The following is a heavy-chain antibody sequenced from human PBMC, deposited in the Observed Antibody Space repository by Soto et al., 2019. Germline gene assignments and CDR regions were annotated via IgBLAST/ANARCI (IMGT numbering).Heavy chain of an antibody. V-gene: IGHV3-48*03. CDR1: GFTFSLYE. CDR3: ARDGYGDPYYYYAMDV. D-gene: IGHD4-17*01. J-gene: IGHJ6*02. CDR2: ISSSGSTI. Sequence: GGSLRLSCAASGFTFSLYEMNWVRQAPGKGLEWISYISSSGSTIYYADSVKGRFTISRDNAKNSLFLQMSSLRAEDTAVYFCARDGYGDPYYYYAMDVWSQGTTVTVSS.